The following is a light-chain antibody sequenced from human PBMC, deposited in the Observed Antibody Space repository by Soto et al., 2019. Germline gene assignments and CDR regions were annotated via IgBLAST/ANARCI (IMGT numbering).Light chain of an antibody. CDR2: GAS. V-gene: IGKV3-20*01. CDR3: HQYGGSPRT. CDR1: QSVSSNY. J-gene: IGKJ1*01. Sequence: IVMTQSPATLSVSPGERATLSCRASQSVSSNYLAWYQQKPGQAPRLLIDGASSRATGIPDRFSGSGSGTDFTLTISRLEPEDFAVYYCHQYGGSPRTFGQGTKVDI.